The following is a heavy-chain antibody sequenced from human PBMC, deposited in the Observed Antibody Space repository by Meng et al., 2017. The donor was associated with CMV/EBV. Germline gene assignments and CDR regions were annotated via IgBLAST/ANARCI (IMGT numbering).Heavy chain of an antibody. D-gene: IGHD3-3*01. Sequence: ASVKVSCKASGYTFTGYYMHWVRQAPGQGLEWMGIINPSGGSTSYAQKFQGRVTMTRDTSTSTVYMELSSLRSEDTAVYYCARDHLYDFWSGYYDYYYYGMDVWGQGTTVTVSS. CDR2: INPSGGST. CDR1: GYTFTGYY. CDR3: ARDHLYDFWSGYYDYYYYGMDV. V-gene: IGHV1-46*01. J-gene: IGHJ6*02.